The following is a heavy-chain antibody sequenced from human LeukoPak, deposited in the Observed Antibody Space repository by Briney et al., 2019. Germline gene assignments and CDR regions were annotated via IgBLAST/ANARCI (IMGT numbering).Heavy chain of an antibody. CDR3: AREAYGSGSYYPYYFDY. CDR1: GFTFSSYS. J-gene: IGHJ4*02. CDR2: ISSSSSYI. D-gene: IGHD3-10*01. V-gene: IGHV3-21*01. Sequence: GGSLRLPCAASGFTFSSYSMNWVRQAPGKGLEWVSSISSSSSYIYYADSVKGRFTISRDNAKNSLYLQMNSLRAEDTAVYYCAREAYGSGSYYPYYFDYWGQGTLVTVSS.